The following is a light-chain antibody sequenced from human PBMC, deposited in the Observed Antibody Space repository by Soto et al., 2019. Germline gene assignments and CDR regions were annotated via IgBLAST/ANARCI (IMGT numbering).Light chain of an antibody. CDR2: DAS. Sequence: EIVLTQSPATLSLSPGERATLSCRASQSVSSFLAWYPKKPGQAPRILIYDASNRATDIPARFSGSGSGTDFNLTISRLETEDSAIYLCQQRSGWTPTFGGGTKVDIK. V-gene: IGKV3-11*01. CDR3: QQRSGWTPT. CDR1: QSVSSF. J-gene: IGKJ4*01.